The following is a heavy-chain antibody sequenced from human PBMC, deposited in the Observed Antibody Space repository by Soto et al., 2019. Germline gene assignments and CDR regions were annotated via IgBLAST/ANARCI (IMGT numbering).Heavy chain of an antibody. CDR3: ARVIGTDFWSGYYTEEQDYFDY. CDR2: IYYSGST. Sequence: QVQLQESGPGLVKPSETLSLTCTVSGGSVSSGSYYWSWIRQPPGKGLECIGYIYYSGSTNYNPSLKSRVTISVDTSKNQCSLKLSSVTAADTAVYYCARVIGTDFWSGYYTEEQDYFDYWGQGTLVTVSS. D-gene: IGHD3-3*01. J-gene: IGHJ4*02. CDR1: GGSVSSGSYY. V-gene: IGHV4-61*01.